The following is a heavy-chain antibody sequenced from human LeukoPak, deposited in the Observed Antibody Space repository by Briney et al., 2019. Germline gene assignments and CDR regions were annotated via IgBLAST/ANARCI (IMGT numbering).Heavy chain of an antibody. CDR2: INPNSGGT. Sequence: ASVKVSCKASGYTFTGYYMHWVRQAPGQGLEWMGWINPNSGGTNYEQKFQGRVTMTRDTSISTAYLELSRLRSDDTAVYYCASGEYCSSTSCRYYYYGMDVWGQGTTVTVSS. CDR3: ASGEYCSSTSCRYYYYGMDV. CDR1: GYTFTGYY. J-gene: IGHJ6*02. V-gene: IGHV1-2*02. D-gene: IGHD2-2*01.